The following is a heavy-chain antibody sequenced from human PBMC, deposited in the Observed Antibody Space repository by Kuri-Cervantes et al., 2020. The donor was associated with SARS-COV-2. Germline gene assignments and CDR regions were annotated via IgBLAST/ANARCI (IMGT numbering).Heavy chain of an antibody. CDR1: GGSFSGYY. CDR3: ARDIEDIVVVPAAILGIPIYYYYYYMDV. J-gene: IGHJ6*03. D-gene: IGHD2-2*02. CDR2: INHSGST. V-gene: IGHV4-34*01. Sequence: SETLSLTCAVYGGSFSGYYWSWIRQPPGKGLEWIGEINHSGSTNYNPSLKSRVTISVDTSKNQFSLKLSSVTAADTAVYYCARDIEDIVVVPAAILGIPIYYYYYYMDVWGKGTTVTVSS.